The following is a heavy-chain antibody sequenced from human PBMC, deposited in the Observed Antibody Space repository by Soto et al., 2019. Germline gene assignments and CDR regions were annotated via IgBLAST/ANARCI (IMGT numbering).Heavy chain of an antibody. V-gene: IGHV1-18*04. CDR1: GYTFTSYG. D-gene: IGHD6-19*01. J-gene: IGHJ6*02. CDR2: ISAYNGNT. CDR3: ARDTQYSSGWAYYYYGMDV. Sequence: SVKVSCKASGYTFTSYGISWVRQAPGQGLEWMGWISAYNGNTNYAQKLQGRVTMTTDTSTSTAYMELRSLRSDDTAVYYCARDTQYSSGWAYYYYGMDVWAQGTTVTVSS.